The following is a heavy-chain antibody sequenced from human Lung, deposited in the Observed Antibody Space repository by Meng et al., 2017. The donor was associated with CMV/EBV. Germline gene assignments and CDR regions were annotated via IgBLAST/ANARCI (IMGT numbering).Heavy chain of an antibody. CDR2: ISSSSSTI. D-gene: IGHD3-3*01. V-gene: IGHV3-48*04. Sequence: GEXXKISCAASGFTFSSYSMNWVRQAPGKGLEWVSYISSSSSTIYYADSVKGRFTISRDNAKNSLYLQMNSLRAEDTAVYYCARDFPTDDFWSGYYPGYYGMDVWGQGTTVTVSS. CDR1: GFTFSSYS. J-gene: IGHJ6*02. CDR3: ARDFPTDDFWSGYYPGYYGMDV.